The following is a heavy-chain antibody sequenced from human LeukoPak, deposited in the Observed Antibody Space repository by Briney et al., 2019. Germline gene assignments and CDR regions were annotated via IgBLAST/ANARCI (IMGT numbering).Heavy chain of an antibody. CDR3: ARAGYSYGYPFDY. D-gene: IGHD5-18*01. J-gene: IGHJ4*02. CDR1: GFTVSSNY. Sequence: QPGGSLRLSCAASGFTVSSNYMSWVRQAPGKGLEWVSVIYSGGSTYYADSVKGRFTISRDNSKNTLYLQMNSLRAEDTAVYYCARAGYSYGYPFDYWGQGTLVTVSS. CDR2: IYSGGST. V-gene: IGHV3-66*01.